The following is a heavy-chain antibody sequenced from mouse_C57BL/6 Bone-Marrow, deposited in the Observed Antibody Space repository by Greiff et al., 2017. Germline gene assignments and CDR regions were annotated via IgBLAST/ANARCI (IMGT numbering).Heavy chain of an antibody. J-gene: IGHJ4*01. Sequence: QVQLQQSGAELARPGASVKLSCKASDYTFTDYYINWVKQRTGQGLEWIGEIYPGSGKTYYNEKFKGKAKLTADKSSSTAYMQISSLTSEDSAVYCCARGDSYYGNSFYAMDYWGQGTSVTVSS. V-gene: IGHV1-77*01. CDR1: DYTFTDYY. CDR3: ARGDSYYGNSFYAMDY. D-gene: IGHD2-1*01. CDR2: IYPGSGKT.